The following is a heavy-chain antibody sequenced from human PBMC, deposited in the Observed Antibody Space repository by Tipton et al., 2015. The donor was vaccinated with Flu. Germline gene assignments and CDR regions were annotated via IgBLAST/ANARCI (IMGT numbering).Heavy chain of an antibody. CDR1: GFTVSSNY. CDR3: ARDGPYPYYYYMDV. Sequence: SLRLSCAASGFTVSSNYMSGVRQAPGKGLEWVSVIYSGGSTYYADSVKGRFTISRDNSKNTLYLQMNSLRAEDTAVYYCARDGPYPYYYYMDVWGKGTTVTVSS. D-gene: IGHD3-16*01. J-gene: IGHJ6*03. CDR2: IYSGGST. V-gene: IGHV3-66*01.